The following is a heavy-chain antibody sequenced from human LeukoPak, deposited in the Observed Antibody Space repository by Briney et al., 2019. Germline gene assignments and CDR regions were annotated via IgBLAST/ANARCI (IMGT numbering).Heavy chain of an antibody. CDR3: AKDLRIYSGNASPTTGFDY. Sequence: GRSLRLSCAASGFTFDNYAMHWVRQAPGKGLEWVSGISWNSGTFGYTDSVKGRFTISRDNAKNSLYLQMNSLRAEDTALYFCAKDLRIYSGNASPTTGFDYWGQGTLVTVSS. CDR2: ISWNSGTF. CDR1: GFTFDNYA. D-gene: IGHD4-23*01. V-gene: IGHV3-9*01. J-gene: IGHJ4*02.